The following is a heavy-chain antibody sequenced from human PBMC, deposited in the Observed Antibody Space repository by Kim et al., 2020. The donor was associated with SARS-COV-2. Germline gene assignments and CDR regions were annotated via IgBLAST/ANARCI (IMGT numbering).Heavy chain of an antibody. CDR3: ARAELLQFARPYYFDY. J-gene: IGHJ4*02. D-gene: IGHD2-21*01. CDR2: ISSSGSTI. V-gene: IGHV3-11*01. CDR1: GFTFSDYY. Sequence: GGSLRLSCAASGFTFSDYYMSWIRQAPGKGLEWVSYISSSGSTIYYADSVKGRFTISRDNAKNSLYLQMNSLRAEDTAVYYCARAELLQFARPYYFDYWGQGTLVTVSS.